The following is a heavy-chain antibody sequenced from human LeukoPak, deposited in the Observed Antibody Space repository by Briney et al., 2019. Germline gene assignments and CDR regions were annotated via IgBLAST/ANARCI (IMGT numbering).Heavy chain of an antibody. CDR1: GYTFTGYY. V-gene: IGHV1-2*02. CDR2: INPNSGST. Sequence: ASVKVSCKASGYTFTGYYMHWVRQAPGQGLEWMGWINPNSGSTNYAQKFQGRVTMTMDTSISTAYMELSRLRSDDTAVYYCARARSGRLFDYWGQGTLVTVSS. J-gene: IGHJ4*02. CDR3: ARARSGRLFDY. D-gene: IGHD3-3*01.